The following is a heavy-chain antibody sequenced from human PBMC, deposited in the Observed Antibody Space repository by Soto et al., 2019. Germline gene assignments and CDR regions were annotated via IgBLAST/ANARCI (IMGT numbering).Heavy chain of an antibody. J-gene: IGHJ6*02. V-gene: IGHV1-3*01. CDR2: INAGNGNT. CDR1: GYTFTSYA. CDR3: ARGSGICYYYGMDV. D-gene: IGHD2-15*01. Sequence: GASVKVSCKASGYTFTSYAMHWVRQAPGQRLEWMGWINAGNGNTKYSQKFQGRVTITRDTSASTAYMELSSLRSEDTAVYYCARGSGICYYYGMDVWGQGTTVTVSS.